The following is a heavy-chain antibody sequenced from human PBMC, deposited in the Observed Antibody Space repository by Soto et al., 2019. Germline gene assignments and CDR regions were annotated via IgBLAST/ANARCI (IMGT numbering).Heavy chain of an antibody. CDR2: IYYSGST. D-gene: IGHD2-21*01. Sequence: SETLSLTCTVSGGSISSYYWSWIRQPPGKGLEWIGYIYYSGSTNYNPSLKSRVTISVDTSKNQFPLKLSSVTAADTAVYYCARRWGGTFDYWGQGTLVTVS. CDR3: ARRWGGTFDY. J-gene: IGHJ4*02. V-gene: IGHV4-59*01. CDR1: GGSISSYY.